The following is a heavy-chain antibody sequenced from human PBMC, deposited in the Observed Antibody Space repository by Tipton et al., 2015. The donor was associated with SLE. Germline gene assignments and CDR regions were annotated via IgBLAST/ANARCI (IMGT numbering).Heavy chain of an antibody. CDR2: INSDGSST. Sequence: SLRLSCAASGFTFSSYWMHWVRQAPGKGLVWVSRINSDGSSTSYADSVKGRFTISRDNSKNTLYLQMNSLRAEDTAVYYCAKSNRYSFYDILTGYYRGVDYWGQGTLVTVSS. CDR3: AKSNRYSFYDILTGYYRGVDY. CDR1: GFTFSSYW. V-gene: IGHV3-74*01. J-gene: IGHJ4*02. D-gene: IGHD3-9*01.